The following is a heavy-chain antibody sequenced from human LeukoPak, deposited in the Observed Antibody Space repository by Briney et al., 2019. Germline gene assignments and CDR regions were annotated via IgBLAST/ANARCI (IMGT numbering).Heavy chain of an antibody. J-gene: IGHJ4*02. CDR3: ARERDYYYDSSGYNDY. CDR2: IYYSGST. Sequence: SETLSLTCTVSGGSISSSSYYWGWIRQPPGKGLEWIGSIYYSGSTYYNPSLKGRVTISVDTSKNQFSLKLSSVTAADTAVYYCARERDYYYDSSGYNDYWGQGTLVTVSS. V-gene: IGHV4-39*02. CDR1: GGSISSSSYY. D-gene: IGHD3-22*01.